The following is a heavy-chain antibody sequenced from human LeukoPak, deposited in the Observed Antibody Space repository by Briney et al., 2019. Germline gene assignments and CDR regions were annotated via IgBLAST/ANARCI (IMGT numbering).Heavy chain of an antibody. CDR2: IYYSGST. V-gene: IGHV4-39*01. Sequence: SETLSLTCTVSGGSISSSSYYWGWIRQPPGKGLEWIGSIYYSGSTYYNPSLKSRVTISVDPSKNQFSLKLSSVAAADTAVYYCASWGWGDIVVVPAATDASDIWGQGTMVTVSS. J-gene: IGHJ3*02. CDR1: GGSISSSSYY. D-gene: IGHD2-2*01. CDR3: ASWGWGDIVVVPAATDASDI.